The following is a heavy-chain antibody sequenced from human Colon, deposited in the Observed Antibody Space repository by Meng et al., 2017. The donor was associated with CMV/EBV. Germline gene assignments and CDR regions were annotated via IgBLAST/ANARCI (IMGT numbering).Heavy chain of an antibody. J-gene: IGHJ4*02. V-gene: IGHV6-1*01. D-gene: IGHD6-25*01. CDR1: RDSVSTNSAA. CDR2: TYYKSKWYN. Sequence: QVQLQQSGPGLVNPSQTPSLTCATSRDSVSTNSAAWNCIRQSPSGGLEWLGRTYYKSKWYNDYAESVKSRITINPDTSKNQFSLQLNSVTPEDTAVYYCARDPAAFDFWGQGILVTVSS. CDR3: ARDPAAFDF.